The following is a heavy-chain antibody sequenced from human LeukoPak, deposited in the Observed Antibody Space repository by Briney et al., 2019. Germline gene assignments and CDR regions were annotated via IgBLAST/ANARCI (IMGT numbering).Heavy chain of an antibody. CDR2: INHSGST. CDR3: ARGSMIVVVKSGKNAFDN. Sequence: SETLSLTCAVYGGSFSGYYWSWIRQPPGKGLEWIGEINHSGSTNYNPSLKSRVTISVDTSKNQFSLKLSSVTAADTAVYYCARGSMIVVVKSGKNAFDNWGQGTMVTVSS. V-gene: IGHV4-34*01. J-gene: IGHJ3*02. CDR1: GGSFSGYY. D-gene: IGHD3-22*01.